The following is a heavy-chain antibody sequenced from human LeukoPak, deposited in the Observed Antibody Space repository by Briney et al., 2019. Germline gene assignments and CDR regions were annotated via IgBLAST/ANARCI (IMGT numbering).Heavy chain of an antibody. J-gene: IGHJ3*02. CDR2: MNPNSGNT. Sequence: ASVKVSCKASVYTFTSYDINWVRQATGQGREWVGWMNPNSGNTGYAQKFQGRVNMTRNTSISTAYMELSSLRSEDTAVYYCAREKDYGDYRFAFDIWGQGTMVTVSS. CDR1: VYTFTSYD. D-gene: IGHD4-17*01. CDR3: AREKDYGDYRFAFDI. V-gene: IGHV1-8*01.